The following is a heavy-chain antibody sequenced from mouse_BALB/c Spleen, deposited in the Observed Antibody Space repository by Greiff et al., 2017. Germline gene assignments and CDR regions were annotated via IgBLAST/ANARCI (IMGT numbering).Heavy chain of an antibody. D-gene: IGHD2-2*01. CDR1: GYAFSSSW. J-gene: IGHJ4*01. Sequence: VQLQQSGPELVKPGASVKISCKASGYAFSSSWMNWVKQRPGQGLEWIGRIYPGDGDTNYNGKFKGKATLTADKSSSTAYMQLSSLTSVDSAVYFCARDGYGFYYAMDYWGQGTSVTVSS. CDR2: IYPGDGDT. V-gene: IGHV1-82*01. CDR3: ARDGYGFYYAMDY.